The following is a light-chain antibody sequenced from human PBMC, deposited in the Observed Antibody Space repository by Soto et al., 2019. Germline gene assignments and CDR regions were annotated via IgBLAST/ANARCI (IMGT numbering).Light chain of an antibody. Sequence: EIVVTQSPGILSVSPGDRATLSCRASQSVGRNLAWYQQKPGQAPTLLIYAASTRATGLPARFSGSGSGTDFTLTISSLQSEDFAVYYCQEYSKWRLFTFGPGTRVDMK. J-gene: IGKJ3*01. V-gene: IGKV3-15*01. CDR1: QSVGRN. CDR3: QEYSKWRLFT. CDR2: AAS.